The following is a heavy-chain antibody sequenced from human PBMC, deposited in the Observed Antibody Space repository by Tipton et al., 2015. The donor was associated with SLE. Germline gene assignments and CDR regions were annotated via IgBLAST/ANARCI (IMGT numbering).Heavy chain of an antibody. V-gene: IGHV1-69*05. CDR1: GGTFSSYA. CDR2: IIPIFGTA. D-gene: IGHD6-6*01. J-gene: IGHJ6*02. CDR3: ARGLAALGYYYYGMDV. Sequence: QSGPEVKKPGSSVKVSCKASGGTFSSYAISWVRQAPGQGLEWMGGIIPIFGTANYAQKFQGRVTITTDESTSTAYMELSSLRSEDTAVYYCARGLAALGYYYYGMDVWGQGTTVTVSS.